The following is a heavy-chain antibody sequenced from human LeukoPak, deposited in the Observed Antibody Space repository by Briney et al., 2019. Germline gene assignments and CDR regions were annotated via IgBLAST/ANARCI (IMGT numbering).Heavy chain of an antibody. CDR2: ISRSGGQI. J-gene: IGHJ4*02. CDR3: ARRDTSGSFYFDY. V-gene: IGHV3-23*01. CDR1: GFTFTTYW. Sequence: GGSLRLSCGASGFTFTTYWMSWVRQAPGKGLEWVSSISRSGGQIYYADSMKGRFTISRDSSKDTLHLQMNSLRVEDTAVYYCARRDTSGSFYFDYWGQGTLVTVSS. D-gene: IGHD6-19*01.